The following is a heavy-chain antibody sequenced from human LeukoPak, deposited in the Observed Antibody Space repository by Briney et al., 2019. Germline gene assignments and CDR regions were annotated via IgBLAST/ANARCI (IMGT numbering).Heavy chain of an antibody. CDR2: INHSGST. J-gene: IGHJ1*01. CDR1: GGSISSYY. D-gene: IGHD5-18*01. Sequence: SETLSLTCTVSGGSISSYYWSWIRQPPGKGLEWIGEINHSGSTNYNPSLKSRVTISVDTSKNQFSLKLSSVTAADTAVYYCARSKDGYSYGTKYFQHWGQGTLVTVSS. V-gene: IGHV4-34*01. CDR3: ARSKDGYSYGTKYFQH.